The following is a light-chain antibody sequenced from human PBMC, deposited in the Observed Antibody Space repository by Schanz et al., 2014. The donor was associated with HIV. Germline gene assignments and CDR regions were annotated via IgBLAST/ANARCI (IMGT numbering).Light chain of an antibody. CDR1: QGISTW. CDR3: LHYNDFAST. CDR2: SAS. Sequence: DIQMTQSPSTLSASVGDRVTITCRASQGISTWLGWYQQKAGQGPKLLIYSASTLQSGVASRFRGSASGTEFTLTISSLQPDDFATYFCLHYNDFASTFGQGTKLEIK. V-gene: IGKV1-5*01. J-gene: IGKJ2*01.